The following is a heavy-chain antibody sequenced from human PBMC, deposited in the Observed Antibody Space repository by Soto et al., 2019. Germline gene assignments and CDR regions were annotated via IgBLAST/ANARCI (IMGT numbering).Heavy chain of an antibody. V-gene: IGHV3-66*03. J-gene: IGHJ4*02. CDR2: LYGKGNT. D-gene: IGHD6-19*01. Sequence: GGSLRLSCAASGITVSGNHLGWVRQAPGKGLELVSTLYGKGNTDYADSVKGRFTISRDNSKNTLYLQMNSLRADDTAVYFCARVIDMLAVAPFDYWGQGTLVTVSS. CDR1: GITVSGNH. CDR3: ARVIDMLAVAPFDY.